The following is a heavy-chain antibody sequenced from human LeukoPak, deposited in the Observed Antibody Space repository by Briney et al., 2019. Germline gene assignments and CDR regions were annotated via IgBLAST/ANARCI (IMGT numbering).Heavy chain of an antibody. V-gene: IGHV3-23*01. D-gene: IGHD5-12*01. CDR1: GFAFSSYA. J-gene: IGHJ4*02. CDR3: AKDRGRYSYGSVDY. Sequence: PGGSLRLSCAASGFAFSSYAISWVRQAPGKGLEWVSSTSGSGGSTYYADSVKGRFTISRDNFKNTLYLQMNSLRVEDTAVYYCAKDRGRYSYGSVDYWGQGTLVTVSS. CDR2: TSGSGGST.